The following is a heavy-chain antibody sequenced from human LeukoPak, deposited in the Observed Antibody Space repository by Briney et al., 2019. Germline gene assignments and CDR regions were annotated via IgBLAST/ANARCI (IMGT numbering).Heavy chain of an antibody. Sequence: ASVKVSCKASGYTFTSYYMHWVRQAPGQGLEWMGIINPSGGSTSYAQKFQGRVTMTRDTSTSTVYMELSSLRSEDTAVYYRARDENEQRDFDYWGQGTLVTVSS. CDR3: ARDENEQRDFDY. D-gene: IGHD6-25*01. CDR1: GYTFTSYY. V-gene: IGHV1-46*01. CDR2: INPSGGST. J-gene: IGHJ4*02.